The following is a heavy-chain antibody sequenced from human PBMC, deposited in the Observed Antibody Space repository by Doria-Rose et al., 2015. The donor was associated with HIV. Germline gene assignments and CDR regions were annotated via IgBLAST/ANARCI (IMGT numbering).Heavy chain of an antibody. CDR3: ARGGGSGAFDI. D-gene: IGHD2-15*01. CDR2: IRHSGET. CDR1: GGSFSGYY. V-gene: IGHV4-34*01. Sequence: QVQLQQWDAGLLKPSETLSLTCAVYGGSFSGYYWSWIRQPPGKGLEWIGEIRHSGETIYKSPLKSRLIISLNTSKKQFSLQVRSVIAADTAVYYCARGGGSGAFDIWGQGTVVTVSS. J-gene: IGHJ3*02.